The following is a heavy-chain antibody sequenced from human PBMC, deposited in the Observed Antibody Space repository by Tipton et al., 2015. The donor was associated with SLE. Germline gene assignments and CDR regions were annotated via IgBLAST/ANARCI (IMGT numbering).Heavy chain of an antibody. J-gene: IGHJ4*02. CDR1: GGSISSGGYY. CDR2: IYYSGST. CDR3: ARGIAAAGVIFDY. Sequence: TLSLTCTVSGGSISSGGYYWSWIRQHPGKGLEWIGYIYYSGSTNYNPSLKSRVTISVDTSKNQFSLKLSSVTAADTAAYYCARGIAAAGVIFDYWGQGTLVTVSS. D-gene: IGHD6-13*01. V-gene: IGHV4-61*08.